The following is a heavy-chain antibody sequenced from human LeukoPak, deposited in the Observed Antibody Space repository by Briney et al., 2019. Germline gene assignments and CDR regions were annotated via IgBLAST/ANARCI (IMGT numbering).Heavy chain of an antibody. CDR1: GYSISSGYY. V-gene: IGHV4-38-2*02. Sequence: SETLSLTCTVSGYSISSGYYWGWIRQPPGKGLEWIGSIYHSGGTYYNPSLKSRVTISVDKSKNQFSLKLSSVTAADTAVYYCARGTAMVSFDYWGQGTLVTVSS. CDR3: ARGTAMVSFDY. J-gene: IGHJ4*02. D-gene: IGHD5-18*01. CDR2: IYHSGGT.